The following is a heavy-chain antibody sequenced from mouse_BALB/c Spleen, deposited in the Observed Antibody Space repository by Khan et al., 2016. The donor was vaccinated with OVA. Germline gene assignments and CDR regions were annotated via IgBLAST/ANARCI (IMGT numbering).Heavy chain of an antibody. D-gene: IGHD2-14*01. J-gene: IGHJ2*01. Sequence: EVQLVESGGDSVKPGGSLKLSCAVSGFTFSTYAMSWVRQTPEKRMVGVASISSGGSTYYPDSVKGRFTISRDNARNIVYLQMTSLRSEDMAMYYCAREAYRYDEYYFDYWGQGTTLTVSS. CDR1: GFTFSTYA. V-gene: IGHV5-6-5*01. CDR2: ISSGGST. CDR3: AREAYRYDEYYFDY.